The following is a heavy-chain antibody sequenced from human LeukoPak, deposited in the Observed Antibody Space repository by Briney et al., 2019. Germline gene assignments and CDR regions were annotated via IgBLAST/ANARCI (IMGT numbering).Heavy chain of an antibody. V-gene: IGHV3-30*04. Sequence: GRSLRLSCAASGFTFSSYAMHWVRQAPGKGLEWVAVISYDGSNKYYADSVKGRFTISRDNSKNTLYLQMNSLRAEDTAVYYCARVRLMVYATDAFDIWGQGTMVTVSS. CDR2: ISYDGSNK. CDR1: GFTFSSYA. CDR3: ARVRLMVYATDAFDI. J-gene: IGHJ3*02. D-gene: IGHD2-8*01.